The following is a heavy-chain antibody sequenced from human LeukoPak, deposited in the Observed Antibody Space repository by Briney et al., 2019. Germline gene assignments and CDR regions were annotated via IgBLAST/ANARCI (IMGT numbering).Heavy chain of an antibody. CDR2: IGSSGSST. D-gene: IGHD5-12*01. J-gene: IGHJ4*02. V-gene: IGHV3-23*01. CDR1: GFNFGTYA. CDR3: AKGGYDYVEIGYFDY. Sequence: GGSLRLSCAASGFNFGTYAMTWVRQAPGKGLEWVSSIGSSGSSTFYADSVKGRFTISRDNSKNTLYLQMNSLRAEDTAVYYCAKGGYDYVEIGYFDYWGQGTLVTVSS.